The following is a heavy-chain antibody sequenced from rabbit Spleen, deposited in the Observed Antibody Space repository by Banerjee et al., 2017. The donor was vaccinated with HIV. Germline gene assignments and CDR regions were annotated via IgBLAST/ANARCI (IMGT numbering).Heavy chain of an antibody. CDR1: GFSFSSSYC. D-gene: IGHD1-1*01. CDR3: ARDTSSSFSSYGMDL. CDR2: IDTGSSSFT. Sequence: QSLEESGGDLVKPGASLTLTCTASGFSFSSSYCVCWVRQAPGKGLEWIGCIDTGSSSFTYFASWAKGRFTISKTSSTTVTLQMTSLTAADTATYFCARDTSSSFSSYGMDLWGPGTLVTVS. V-gene: IGHV1S40*01. J-gene: IGHJ6*01.